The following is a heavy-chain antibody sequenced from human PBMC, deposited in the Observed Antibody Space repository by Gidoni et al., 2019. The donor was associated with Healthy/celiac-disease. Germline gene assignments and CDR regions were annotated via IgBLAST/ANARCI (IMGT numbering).Heavy chain of an antibody. V-gene: IGHV4-34*01. D-gene: IGHD6-6*01. CDR3: ARTGPRIAARKIFDY. CDR2: INHSGST. CDR1: GGSFRGYY. J-gene: IGHJ4*02. Sequence: QVQLQQWGAGLLKPSETLSLTCAVYGGSFRGYYWSWIRPPPGKGLEWIGEINHSGSTNYNPALKSRVTISVDTSKNQFSLKLSSVTAADTAVYYCARTGPRIAARKIFDYWGQGTLVTVSS.